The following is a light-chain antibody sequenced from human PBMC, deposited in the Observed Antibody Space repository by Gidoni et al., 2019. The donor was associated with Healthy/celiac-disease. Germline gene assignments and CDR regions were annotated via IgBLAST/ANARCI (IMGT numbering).Light chain of an antibody. CDR3: QAYDSSLSGSV. CDR1: SSNTGAGYD. CDR2: GNS. Sequence: QSVLTQPPSVSRAPGQSVTISCTGSSSNTGAGYDVHWYQQLPGTAPKLLIYGNSNRPSGGPDRFSGSKSGTSASLAITGLQAEDEADYYCQAYDSSLSGSVFGGGTKLTVL. J-gene: IGLJ2*01. V-gene: IGLV1-40*01.